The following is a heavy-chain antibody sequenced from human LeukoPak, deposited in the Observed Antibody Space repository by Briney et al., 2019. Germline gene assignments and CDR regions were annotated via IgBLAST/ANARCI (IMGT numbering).Heavy chain of an antibody. Sequence: GGSLRLSCAASGFTFSSYGMHWVRQAPGKGLEWVTFIRYEGSHKYYADSVKGRFTISIDNSKNTLFLQMNSLRAEDTALYYCAKDRYDRSGYYWAQDYWGQGTLVTVSS. CDR1: GFTFSSYG. D-gene: IGHD3-22*01. CDR2: IRYEGSHK. J-gene: IGHJ4*02. V-gene: IGHV3-30*02. CDR3: AKDRYDRSGYYWAQDY.